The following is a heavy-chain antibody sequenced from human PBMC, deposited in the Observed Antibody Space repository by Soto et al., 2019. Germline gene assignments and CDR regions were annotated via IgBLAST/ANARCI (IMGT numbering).Heavy chain of an antibody. CDR2: IYHSGST. D-gene: IGHD3-10*01. V-gene: IGHV4-4*01. Sequence: QVQLQESGPGLVKPSGTLSLTCAVSSGSISSSNWWSWVRQPPGKGLEWIGEIYHSGSTNYNPSLKSRVTISVDKSKNQFSLKLSSVTAADTAVYCCARDLSGYYGSGSVWFDPWGQGTLVTVSS. CDR3: ARDLSGYYGSGSVWFDP. CDR1: SGSISSSNW. J-gene: IGHJ5*02.